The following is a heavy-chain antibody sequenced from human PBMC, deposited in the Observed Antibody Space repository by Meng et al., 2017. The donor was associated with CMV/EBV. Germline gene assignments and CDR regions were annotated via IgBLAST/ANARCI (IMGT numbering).Heavy chain of an antibody. J-gene: IGHJ4*02. Sequence: GALRLSCAASGFTFSSYSMNWVRQAPGKGLEWVSSISSSSSYIYYADSVKGRFTISRDNAKNSLYLQMNSLRAEDTAVYYCARVYLNYYDSSGYPDYWGQGTLVTVSS. CDR1: GFTFSSYS. V-gene: IGHV3-21*01. CDR3: ARVYLNYYDSSGYPDY. D-gene: IGHD3-22*01. CDR2: ISSSSSYI.